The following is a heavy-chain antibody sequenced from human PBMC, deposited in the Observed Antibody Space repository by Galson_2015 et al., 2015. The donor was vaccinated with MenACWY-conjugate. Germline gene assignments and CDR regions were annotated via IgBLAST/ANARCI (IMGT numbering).Heavy chain of an antibody. V-gene: IGHV1-2*04. D-gene: IGHD6-6*01. J-gene: IGHJ4*02. CDR2: INPNSGGT. CDR1: GYTFTGYY. Sequence: SVKVSCKASGYTFTGYYMHWVRQAPGQGLEWMGWINPNSGGTNYAQKFQGWVTMTRDTSISTAYMELSRLRSDDTAVYYCATGDSSSSPWGFDYWGQGTLVTVSS. CDR3: ATGDSSSSPWGFDY.